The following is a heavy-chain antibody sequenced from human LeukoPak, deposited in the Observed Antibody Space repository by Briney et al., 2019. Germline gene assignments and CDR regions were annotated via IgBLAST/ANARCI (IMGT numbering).Heavy chain of an antibody. Sequence: RGSLRLSSAASGFTFSSDSMNWVRQAPGKGLEWVSYISSSSSTIHYADSVKGRFTISRDNAKNSLYLQMNSLRAEDTAVYYCARLSYPGDYWGQGTLVTVSS. V-gene: IGHV3-48*01. CDR1: GFTFSSDS. CDR3: ARLSYPGDY. D-gene: IGHD2-2*01. CDR2: ISSSSSTI. J-gene: IGHJ4*02.